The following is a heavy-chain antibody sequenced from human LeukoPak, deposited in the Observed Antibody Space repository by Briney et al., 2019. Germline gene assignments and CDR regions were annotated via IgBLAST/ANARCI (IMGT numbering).Heavy chain of an antibody. V-gene: IGHV1-3*01. D-gene: IGHD1-26*01. CDR2: ISAGNGNT. CDR1: GYTFTSYA. J-gene: IGHJ4*02. Sequence: ASVKVSCKASGYTFTSYASHWVRQAPGQRLEWMGWISAGNGNTKYSQNFQGRVTFISNTSATTAFMELSSLRSEDAAVYYCARDSASGSNDYWGQGTLVTVSS. CDR3: ARDSASGSNDY.